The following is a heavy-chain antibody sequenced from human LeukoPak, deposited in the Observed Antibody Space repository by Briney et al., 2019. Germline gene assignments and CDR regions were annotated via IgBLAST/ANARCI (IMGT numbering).Heavy chain of an antibody. J-gene: IGHJ5*02. Sequence: ASVKVSCKASGYTFTSYDINCVRQATGQGHEWMGWMNPNSGNTGYAQKFQGRVTMTRNTSISTAYMELSSLRSEDTAVYYCARAPSGGPSSVPRGPWGQGTLVTVSS. CDR2: MNPNSGNT. D-gene: IGHD2-15*01. CDR1: GYTFTSYD. V-gene: IGHV1-8*01. CDR3: ARAPSGGPSSVPRGP.